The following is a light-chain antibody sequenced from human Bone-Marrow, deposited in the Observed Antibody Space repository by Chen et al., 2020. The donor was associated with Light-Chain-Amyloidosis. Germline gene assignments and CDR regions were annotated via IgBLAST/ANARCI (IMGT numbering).Light chain of an antibody. J-gene: IGLJ2*01. Sequence: QSVLPQPPSASGPPGQSVTISCTRPSSHVGAYNFVSWYQLLPGKAPKLMIYEVTKRPSGVPCRCSGFKSGNTASLTVSGLQAEDEADYYCCSYAGADKHVFFGGGTKLTVL. V-gene: IGLV2-8*01. CDR2: EVT. CDR3: CSYAGADKHVF. CDR1: SSHVGAYNF.